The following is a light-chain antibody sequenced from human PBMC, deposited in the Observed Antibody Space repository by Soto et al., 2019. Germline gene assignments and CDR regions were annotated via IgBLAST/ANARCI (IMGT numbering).Light chain of an antibody. J-gene: IGKJ5*01. V-gene: IGKV3-11*01. CDR2: DAS. Sequence: IELTQSPATLSLWPGETAILSCRASQSVSSLLSWYQQKPGKAPRLLIYDASTRAPGVPARFRGSGSGTDFTLTISSLEPEDFALYYCQQRSSWITFGQGTRLEIE. CDR1: QSVSSL. CDR3: QQRSSWIT.